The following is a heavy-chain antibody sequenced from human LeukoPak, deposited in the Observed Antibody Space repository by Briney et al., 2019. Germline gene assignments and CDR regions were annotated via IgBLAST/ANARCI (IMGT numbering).Heavy chain of an antibody. V-gene: IGHV3-23*01. CDR3: AKVGLWLRGGYSYGYYDY. CDR1: GFTFSSYA. J-gene: IGHJ4*02. CDR2: ISGSGGST. D-gene: IGHD5-18*01. Sequence: GGSLRLSCAASGFTFSSYAMSWVRQAPGKGLEWVPAISGSGGSTYYADSVKGRFTISRDNSKNTLYLQMNSLRAEDTAVYYCAKVGLWLRGGYSYGYYDYWGQGTLVTVSS.